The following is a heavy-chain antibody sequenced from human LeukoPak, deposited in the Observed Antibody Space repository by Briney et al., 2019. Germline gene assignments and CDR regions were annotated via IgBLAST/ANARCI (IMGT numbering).Heavy chain of an antibody. V-gene: IGHV4-59*01. D-gene: IGHD6-13*01. J-gene: IGHJ5*02. CDR2: IYNSGST. CDR1: GGSISTYY. CDR3: AKAVVAAGRFGFDP. Sequence: PSETLSLTCTVSGGSISTYYWSWIRQPPGKGLEWIGYIYNSGSTNYNPSLQSRVTISVDTSKNQFSLRLTSVTAADTAVYYCAKAVVAAGRFGFDPWGQGTLVTVSS.